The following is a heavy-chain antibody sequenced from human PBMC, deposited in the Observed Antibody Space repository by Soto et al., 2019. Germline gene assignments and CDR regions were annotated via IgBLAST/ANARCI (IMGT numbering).Heavy chain of an antibody. Sequence: PSETLSLTCTVSGGSITSYYWSWIRQPPGKGLEWIGYIYYSGITNYNPSLKSRVTISVDTSKNQFSLKVTSVTAAETAVYYCARGGSWSDPWGQGTLVTVSS. CDR2: IYYSGIT. CDR3: ARGGSWSDP. J-gene: IGHJ5*02. D-gene: IGHD1-26*01. CDR1: GGSITSYY. V-gene: IGHV4-59*01.